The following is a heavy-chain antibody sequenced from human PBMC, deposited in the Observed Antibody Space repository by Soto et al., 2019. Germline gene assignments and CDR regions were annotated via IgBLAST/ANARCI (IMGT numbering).Heavy chain of an antibody. Sequence: PVGSLRLSCVVSAFTSRNYAIHWIRQAPGKGLEWVSGLDFNSGRTGYADSVKGRFTISRDNAKNSLSLEMKSLRVEDTALYYCTKDLVPGGADVWGQGTTVTVSS. J-gene: IGHJ6*02. D-gene: IGHD3-16*01. CDR3: TKDLVPGGADV. V-gene: IGHV3-9*02. CDR2: LDFNSGRT. CDR1: AFTSRNYA.